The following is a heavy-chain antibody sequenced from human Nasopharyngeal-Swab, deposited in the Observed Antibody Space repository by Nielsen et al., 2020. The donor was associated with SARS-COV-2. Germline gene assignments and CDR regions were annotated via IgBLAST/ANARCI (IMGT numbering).Heavy chain of an antibody. CDR2: INHSGST. V-gene: IGHV4-34*01. J-gene: IGHJ6*02. CDR3: ARVTGDRDV. Sequence: WIRQPPGKGLEWIGEINHSGSTNYNPSLKSRVTISVDTSKNQFSLKLSSVTAADTAVYYCARVTGDRDVWGQGTTVTSP. D-gene: IGHD3-16*01.